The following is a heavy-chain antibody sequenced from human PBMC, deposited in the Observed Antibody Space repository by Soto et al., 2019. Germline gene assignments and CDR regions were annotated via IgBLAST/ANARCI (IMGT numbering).Heavy chain of an antibody. CDR3: ATPPYSDAFDI. V-gene: IGHV5-51*01. D-gene: IGHD2-15*01. Sequence: PGESLKISCKAFGYTFTNHWIGWVRQMPGKGLEWMGIIFPDDSDSKYSPSFQGQVTFSVDKSISTAYLQWGSLKASDTAMYYCATPPYSDAFDIWGQGTMVTVSS. CDR1: GYTFTNHW. J-gene: IGHJ3*02. CDR2: IFPDDSDS.